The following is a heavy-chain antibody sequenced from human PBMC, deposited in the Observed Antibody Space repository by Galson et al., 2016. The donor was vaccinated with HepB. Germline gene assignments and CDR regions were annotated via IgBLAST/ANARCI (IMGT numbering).Heavy chain of an antibody. V-gene: IGHV6-1*01. CDR1: GDSVSSNTAA. CDR2: AYYRSRWYR. CDR3: ARGARHYDVLRTHGLDV. Sequence: CAISGDSVSSNTAAWNWIRQSPSRGLEWLGRAYYRSRWYRDYAESLKGRIDISPDTSKKPFSLQLNSVTPEDTSVYFCARGARHYDVLRTHGLDVWGRGTTVTVS. J-gene: IGHJ6*02. D-gene: IGHD3-9*01.